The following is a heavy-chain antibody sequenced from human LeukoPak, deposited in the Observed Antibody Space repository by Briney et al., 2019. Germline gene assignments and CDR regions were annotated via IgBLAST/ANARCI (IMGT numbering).Heavy chain of an antibody. V-gene: IGHV3-74*01. Sequence: GGSLRLSCAASGFTFSNYWMHWARQAPGKGLVWVSRINSDGINTSYADSVKGRFTIFRDNANNSLYLQMSSLRAEDTAVYYCARAVTTEDYYYYYMDVWGKGTTVTVSS. J-gene: IGHJ6*03. CDR3: ARAVTTEDYYYYYMDV. CDR1: GFTFSNYW. CDR2: INSDGINT. D-gene: IGHD4-17*01.